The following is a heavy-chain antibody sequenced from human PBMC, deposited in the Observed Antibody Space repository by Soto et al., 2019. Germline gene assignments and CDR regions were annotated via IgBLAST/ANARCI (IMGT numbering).Heavy chain of an antibody. CDR1: GFTFSSYA. J-gene: IGHJ6*03. V-gene: IGHV3-23*01. CDR2: ISGSGGST. Sequence: PGGSLRLSCAASGFTFSSYAMSWVRQAPGKGLEWVSAISGSGGSTYYADSVKGRFTISRDNSKNTLYLQMNSLRAEDTAVYYCAKAARRTGTTEGYYMDVWGKGTTVTV. D-gene: IGHD4-17*01. CDR3: AKAARRTGTTEGYYMDV.